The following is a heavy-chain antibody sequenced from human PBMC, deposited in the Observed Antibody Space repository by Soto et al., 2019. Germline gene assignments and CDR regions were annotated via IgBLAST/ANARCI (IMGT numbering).Heavy chain of an antibody. J-gene: IGHJ4*02. CDR2: ISYDGSNK. CDR3: ARDGYYYDSSGYYGY. V-gene: IGHV3-30-3*01. D-gene: IGHD3-22*01. Sequence: QVQLVESGGGVVQPGRSLRLSCAASGFTFSSYAMHWVRQAPGKGLEWVAVISYDGSNKYYADSVKGRFTISRDNSKNTLYLQMNSLRAEDTAVYYCARDGYYYDSSGYYGYWGQGILVTVSS. CDR1: GFTFSSYA.